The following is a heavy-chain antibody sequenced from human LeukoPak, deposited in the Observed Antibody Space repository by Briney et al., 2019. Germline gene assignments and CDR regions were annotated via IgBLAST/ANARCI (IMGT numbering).Heavy chain of an antibody. Sequence: SGGSLRLSCAASGFTFSNYAMSWVRQAPGKGLKWVSIIHSDRTTYYADSVKGRFTFSRDNAKNTLYLQMNNLRAEDTAMYYCARVRSGSFDYWGQGTLVTVSS. D-gene: IGHD3-10*01. J-gene: IGHJ4*02. CDR1: GFTFSNYA. V-gene: IGHV3-53*01. CDR2: IHSDRTT. CDR3: ARVRSGSFDY.